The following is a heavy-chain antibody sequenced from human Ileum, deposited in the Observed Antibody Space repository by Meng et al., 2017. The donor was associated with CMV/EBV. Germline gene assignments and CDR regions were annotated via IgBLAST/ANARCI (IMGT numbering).Heavy chain of an antibody. J-gene: IGHJ6*02. CDR1: GFTFSSYS. V-gene: IGHV3-21*01. CDR2: ISSSSYI. D-gene: IGHD2-2*01. Sequence: GESLKISCAASGFTFSSYSMNWVRQVPGKGLEWVSSISSSSYIYYADSVKGRFTISRDNAKNSLYLQMNSLRAEDTAVYYCARDSIVVVPAAMNYYYYYYGMDVWGQGTTVTVSS. CDR3: ARDSIVVVPAAMNYYYYYYGMDV.